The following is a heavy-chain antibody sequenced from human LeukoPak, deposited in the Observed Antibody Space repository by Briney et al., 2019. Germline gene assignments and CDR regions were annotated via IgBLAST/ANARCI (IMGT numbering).Heavy chain of an antibody. CDR1: GGSISSYY. CDR3: ARYSNYYYYYYYRDV. D-gene: IGHD4-11*01. Sequence: SETLSLTCTVSGGSISSYYWSWIRQPPGKGLEWIGYINTSGSTNYNPSLKSRVTISVDTSKNQFSLKLSSVTAADTAVYYCARYSNYYYYYYYRDVWGKGTTVTVSS. V-gene: IGHV4-4*09. J-gene: IGHJ6*03. CDR2: INTSGST.